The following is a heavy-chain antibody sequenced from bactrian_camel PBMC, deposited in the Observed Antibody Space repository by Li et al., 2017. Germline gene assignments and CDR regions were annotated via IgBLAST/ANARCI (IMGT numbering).Heavy chain of an antibody. CDR2: IDADGRT. J-gene: IGHJ7*01. CDR1: GYIYSSYC. Sequence: HVQLVESGGGSVQAGGSLRLSCAASGYIYSSYCMGWFRQAPGKDREGVAAIDADGRTRYADSVKGRFTVSKDNAKNTLYLQLSSLKPEDTAVYYCAKRRDYNAMDYWGKGTQVTVS. V-gene: IGHV3S26*01.